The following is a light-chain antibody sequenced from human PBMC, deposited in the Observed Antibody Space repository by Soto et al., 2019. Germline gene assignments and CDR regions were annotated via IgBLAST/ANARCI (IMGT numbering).Light chain of an antibody. CDR2: AAS. CDR3: QQLNSYPVT. Sequence: DIQLTQSPSFLSASVGDRVTLTCRASQDITSYLAWYQQKPGKAPKLLIYAASTLQSGVPSRFSGSGSGTXXXXXIXSLQPEDFATYYCQQLNSYPVTFGGGTKVEIK. V-gene: IGKV1-9*01. J-gene: IGKJ4*01. CDR1: QDITSY.